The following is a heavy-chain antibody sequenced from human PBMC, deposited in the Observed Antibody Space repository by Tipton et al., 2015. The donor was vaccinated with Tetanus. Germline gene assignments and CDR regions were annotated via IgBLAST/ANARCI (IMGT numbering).Heavy chain of an antibody. J-gene: IGHJ5*02. CDR3: ARHSSWFDP. CDR1: GGSITSSTYY. V-gene: IGHV4-39*01. D-gene: IGHD2/OR15-2a*01. Sequence: TLSLTCTVSGGSITSSTYYWGWIRQPPGKGLEWIGTFYSGGSILYNPSFKSRATISVDTPKNQISLRLTSVASADTAVYYCARHSSWFDPWGQGTLVTVSS. CDR2: FYSGGSI.